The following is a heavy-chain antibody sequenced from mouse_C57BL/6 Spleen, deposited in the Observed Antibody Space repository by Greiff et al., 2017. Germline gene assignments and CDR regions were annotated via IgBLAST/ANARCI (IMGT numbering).Heavy chain of an antibody. D-gene: IGHD2-4*01. CDR3: ARFLDYDERDWFGY. CDR2: IDPNSGGT. J-gene: IGHJ3*01. CDR1: GYTFTSYW. V-gene: IGHV1-62-3*01. Sequence: QVQLQQPGAELVKPGASVKLSCKASGYTFTSYWMHWVKQRPGRGLEWIGRIDPNSGGTKYNAKFKSKATLTGDKPSSTAYMQLSSLTSEDAAVYYCARFLDYDERDWFGYWGQATLVTVSA.